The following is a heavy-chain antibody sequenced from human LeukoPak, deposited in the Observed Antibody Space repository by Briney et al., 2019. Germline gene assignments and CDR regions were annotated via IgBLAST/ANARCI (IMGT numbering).Heavy chain of an antibody. V-gene: IGHV3-21*04. CDR3: ARVDDISFDRWFDS. D-gene: IGHD3-9*01. CDR2: ISSSSSYI. J-gene: IGHJ5*01. CDR1: GFTFSSYS. Sequence: GGSLRLSCAASGFTFSSYSMNWVRQAPGKGLEWVSSISSSSSYIYYADSVKGRFTISRDNAKNSLYLQMNSLRAEDTALYYCARVDDISFDRWFDSWGQGTLVTVSS.